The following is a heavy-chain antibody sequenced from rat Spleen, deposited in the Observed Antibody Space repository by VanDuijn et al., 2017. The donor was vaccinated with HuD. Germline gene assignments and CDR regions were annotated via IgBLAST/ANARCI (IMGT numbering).Heavy chain of an antibody. CDR2: ITNTGGST. V-gene: IGHV5-20*01. CDR1: GFTFSDYY. Sequence: EVQLVESDGGLVQPGRSLKLSCAASGFTFSDYYMAWVRQAPKKGLEWVASITNTGGSTHYPDSVKGRFSISRDNTKSTLYLQMNSLRSEDTATYYCTTENYWFAYWGQGTLVTVSS. CDR3: TTENYWFAY. J-gene: IGHJ3*01. D-gene: IGHD1-10*01.